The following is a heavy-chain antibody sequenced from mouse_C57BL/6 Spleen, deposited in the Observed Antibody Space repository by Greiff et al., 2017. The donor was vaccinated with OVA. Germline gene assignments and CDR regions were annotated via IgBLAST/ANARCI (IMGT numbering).Heavy chain of an antibody. CDR1: GYAFSSSW. Sequence: QVQLQQSGPELVKPGASVKISCKASGYAFSSSWMNWVKQRPGKGLEWIGRIYPGDGDTNYNGKFKGKATLTADKSSSTAYLQLISLTSEDSAVYFCARKGSNYDYYYAMDYWGQGTSVTVSS. J-gene: IGHJ4*01. D-gene: IGHD2-5*01. CDR3: ARKGSNYDYYYAMDY. CDR2: IYPGDGDT. V-gene: IGHV1-82*01.